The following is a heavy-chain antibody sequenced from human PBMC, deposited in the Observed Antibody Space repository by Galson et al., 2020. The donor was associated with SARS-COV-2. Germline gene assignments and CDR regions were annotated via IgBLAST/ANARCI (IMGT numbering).Heavy chain of an antibody. V-gene: IGHV3-7*01. CDR2: IKPDGSEQ. J-gene: IGHJ2*01. Sequence: SCAASGFTFKNYWMTWVRQVPGKGLEWVANIKPDGSEQYYVDSVKGRFTISRDNAKNSLYLQMNSLRVEDRAVYYCARDPLSYSSGTNWYFDLWGRGTLVTVSS. D-gene: IGHD6-13*01. CDR3: ARDPLSYSSGTNWYFDL. CDR1: GFTFKNYW.